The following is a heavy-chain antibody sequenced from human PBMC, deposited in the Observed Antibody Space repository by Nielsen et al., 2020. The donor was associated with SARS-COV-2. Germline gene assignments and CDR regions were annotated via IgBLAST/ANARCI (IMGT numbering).Heavy chain of an antibody. V-gene: IGHV4-30-4*01. Sequence: WIRQPPGKGLEWIGYIYYSGSTYYNPSLKSRVTISVDTSKNQFSLKLSSVTAADTAVYYCARGSGWRWFDPWGQGTLVTVSS. D-gene: IGHD6-19*01. CDR2: IYYSGST. CDR3: ARGSGWRWFDP. J-gene: IGHJ5*02.